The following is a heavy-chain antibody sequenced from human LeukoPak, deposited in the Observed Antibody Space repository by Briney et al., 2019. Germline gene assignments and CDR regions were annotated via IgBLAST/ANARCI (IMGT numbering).Heavy chain of an antibody. J-gene: IGHJ4*02. CDR3: ARGGMTRYFDY. Sequence: PGGSLRLSCAASEFTFSFYPMTWVRQALGKGLEWVSSISTSGDATFHADSVKGRFTISRDNSKNTPYLQMNSLRAEDTAVYYCARGGMTRYFDYWGQGTLVTVSS. CDR2: ISTSGDAT. CDR1: EFTFSFYP. D-gene: IGHD1-14*01. V-gene: IGHV3-23*01.